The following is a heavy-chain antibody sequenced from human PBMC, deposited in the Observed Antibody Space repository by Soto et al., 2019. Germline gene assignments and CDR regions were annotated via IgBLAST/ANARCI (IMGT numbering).Heavy chain of an antibody. CDR1: GVPFSSYS. V-gene: IGHV3-21*01. Sequence: GGSLRLSCAASGVPFSSYSMNWVRQAPGKGLEWVSSISSSSSYIYYADSVKGRFTISRDNAKNSLYLQMNSLRAEDTAVYYCARDRGWELPEPFDYWGQGTLVTVSS. CDR3: ARDRGWELPEPFDY. D-gene: IGHD1-26*01. CDR2: ISSSSSYI. J-gene: IGHJ4*02.